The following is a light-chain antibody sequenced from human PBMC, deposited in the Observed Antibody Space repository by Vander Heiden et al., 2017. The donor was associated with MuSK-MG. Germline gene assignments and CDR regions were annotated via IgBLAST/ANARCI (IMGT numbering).Light chain of an antibody. CDR1: QSISSY. CDR2: AAS. J-gene: IGKJ3*01. CDR3: QQSYSTPRRT. Sequence: DIQMTQSPSSLSASVGDRVTITCRASQSISSYLNWYQQKPGKAPKLLIYAASSLQSGVPSRFSGSGSGTDFTLTISSRQPEDFATYYCQQSYSTPRRTFGRGTKVDIK. V-gene: IGKV1-39*01.